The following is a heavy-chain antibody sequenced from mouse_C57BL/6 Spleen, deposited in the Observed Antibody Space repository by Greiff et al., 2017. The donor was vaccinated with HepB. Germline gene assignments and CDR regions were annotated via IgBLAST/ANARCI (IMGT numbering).Heavy chain of an antibody. D-gene: IGHD2-4*01. CDR3: AGDYDDYAMDY. J-gene: IGHJ4*01. V-gene: IGHV1-54*01. CDR2: INPGSGGT. CDR1: GYSFTNYL. Sequence: AQLQQSGAELVRPGTSVKVSCKASGYSFTNYLIEWVKQRPGQGLEWIGVINPGSGGTNYNEKFKGKATLTADKSSSTAYMQLSSLTSEDSAVYCCAGDYDDYAMDYWGQGTSVTVSS.